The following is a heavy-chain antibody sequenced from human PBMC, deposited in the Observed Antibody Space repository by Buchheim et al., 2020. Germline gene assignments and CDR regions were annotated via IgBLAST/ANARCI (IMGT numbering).Heavy chain of an antibody. J-gene: IGHJ4*02. CDR3: AKARRRGNYCGGDCKFDY. Sequence: EVQLLESGGGLVQPGGSLRLSCAASGFTFSSYAMSWVRQAPGKGLEWVSAISGSGGSTYYADSVKGRFTISRDNSKNTLSLQMTSLRAEDTAVYYCAKARRRGNYCGGDCKFDYWGQGTL. CDR1: GFTFSSYA. CDR2: ISGSGGST. V-gene: IGHV3-23*01. D-gene: IGHD2-21*01.